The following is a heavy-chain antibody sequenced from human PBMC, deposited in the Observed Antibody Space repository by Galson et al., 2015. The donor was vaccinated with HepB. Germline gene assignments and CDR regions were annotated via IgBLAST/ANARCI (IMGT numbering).Heavy chain of an antibody. D-gene: IGHD1/OR15-1a*01. J-gene: IGHJ4*02. CDR3: ARDPSPITGTDY. V-gene: IGHV1-2*02. Sequence: SVKVSCKASGYTFTGYYMHWVRQAPGQGLEWMGWINPNSGGTNYAQKFQGRVTMTRDTSISTAYMELSRLRSDDTAVYYCARDPSPITGTDYWGQGTLVTVSS. CDR1: GYTFTGYY. CDR2: INPNSGGT.